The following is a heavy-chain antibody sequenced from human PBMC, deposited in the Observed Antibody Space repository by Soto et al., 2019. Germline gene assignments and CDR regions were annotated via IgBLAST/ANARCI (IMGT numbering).Heavy chain of an antibody. J-gene: IGHJ6*02. CDR1: GGSISSGGYY. CDR2: IYYSGST. Sequence: SETLSLTCTVSGGSISSGGYYWSWIRQHPGKGLEWIGYIYYSGSTYYNPSLKSRVTISVDTSKNQFSLKLSSVTAADTAVYYYARPDRITLFGVVNYGMDVWGPGTKVTVS. V-gene: IGHV4-31*03. D-gene: IGHD3-3*01. CDR3: ARPDRITLFGVVNYGMDV.